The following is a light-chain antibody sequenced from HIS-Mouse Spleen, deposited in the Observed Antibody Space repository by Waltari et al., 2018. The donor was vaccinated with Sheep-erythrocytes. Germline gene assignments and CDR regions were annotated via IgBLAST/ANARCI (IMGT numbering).Light chain of an antibody. V-gene: IGLV1-40*01. J-gene: IGLJ2*01. CDR3: HSYDSSLSGVV. CDR1: SSNIGAGYD. Sequence: QSVLTQPPSVSGAPGQRVTISCTGSSSNIGAGYDVHWYQQLPGTAPKLLIYGNSNRPAGVPDLFSGSKSGTSASLAITGLQAEDEADYYCHSYDSSLSGVVFGGGTKLTVL. CDR2: GNS.